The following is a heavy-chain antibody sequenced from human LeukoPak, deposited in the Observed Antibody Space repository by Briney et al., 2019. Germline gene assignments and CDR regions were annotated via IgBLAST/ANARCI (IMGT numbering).Heavy chain of an antibody. Sequence: GGSLRLSCAASGFTFSDFSMNWVRQAPGKGLEDISYISSDSKTKRYRDSVKGRFTVSRDNAKKSLYLQMNSLRVEDTAVYYCAKDLYGGNSPFDYWGQGTLVTVSS. CDR1: GFTFSDFS. J-gene: IGHJ4*02. D-gene: IGHD4-23*01. CDR2: ISSDSKTK. V-gene: IGHV3-48*04. CDR3: AKDLYGGNSPFDY.